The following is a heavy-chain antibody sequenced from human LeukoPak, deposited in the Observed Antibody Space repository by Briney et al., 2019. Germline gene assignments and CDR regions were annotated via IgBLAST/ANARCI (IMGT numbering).Heavy chain of an antibody. J-gene: IGHJ5*02. Sequence: SETLSLTCTVSGGSLSSGDYYWTWIRQPAGKGLEWIGRIHTSGSTNYKPSLPSRATIAIDTSKNQFSLKLSSVTAADTAVYYCARVWNRGWLDPWGQGTLVTVSS. CDR1: GGSLSSGDYY. CDR2: IHTSGST. D-gene: IGHD7-27*01. CDR3: ARVWNRGWLDP. V-gene: IGHV4-61*02.